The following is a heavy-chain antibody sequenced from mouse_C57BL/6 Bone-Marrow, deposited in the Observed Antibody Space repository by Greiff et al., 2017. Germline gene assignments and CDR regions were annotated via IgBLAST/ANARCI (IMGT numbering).Heavy chain of an antibody. CDR2: ISSGSSTI. Sequence: EVQRVESGGGLVKPGGSLKLSCAASGFTFSDYGMHWVRQAPEQGLEWVAYISSGSSTIYYADTVKGRFTISRDNAKNTLFLQMTSLRSEDTAMYYCARGSNFDAMDYWGQGTSVTVSS. CDR1: GFTFSDYG. D-gene: IGHD4-1*01. CDR3: ARGSNFDAMDY. J-gene: IGHJ4*01. V-gene: IGHV5-17*01.